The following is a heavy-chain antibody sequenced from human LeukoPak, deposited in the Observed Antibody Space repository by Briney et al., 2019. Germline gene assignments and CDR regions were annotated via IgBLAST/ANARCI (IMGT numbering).Heavy chain of an antibody. Sequence: ASVKVSCKASGYTFTSYGISWVRQAPGQGLEWMGWISAYNGNTNYAQKLQGRVTMTTDTSTSTAYMELRSLRSDDTAVYYCARVGYFCSGGSCYGANWLDPWGQGTLVTVSS. D-gene: IGHD2-15*01. V-gene: IGHV1-18*01. CDR3: ARVGYFCSGGSCYGANWLDP. J-gene: IGHJ5*02. CDR2: ISAYNGNT. CDR1: GYTFTSYG.